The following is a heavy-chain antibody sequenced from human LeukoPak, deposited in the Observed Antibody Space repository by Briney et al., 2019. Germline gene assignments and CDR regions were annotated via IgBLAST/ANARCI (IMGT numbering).Heavy chain of an antibody. J-gene: IGHJ4*02. Sequence: PSETLSLTCAVYGGSFSGYYWSWIRQPPGKGLEWIGEINHSGSTNYNPSLKSRVTISVDTSKNQFSLKLSSVTAADTAVYYCAREKNGFDYWGQGTLVTVSS. CDR1: GGSFSGYY. CDR2: INHSGST. D-gene: IGHD1-1*01. V-gene: IGHV4-34*01. CDR3: AREKNGFDY.